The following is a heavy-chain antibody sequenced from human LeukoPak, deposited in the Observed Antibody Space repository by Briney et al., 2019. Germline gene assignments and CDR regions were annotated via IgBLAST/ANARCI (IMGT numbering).Heavy chain of an antibody. V-gene: IGHV3-7*01. D-gene: IGHD3-10*01. CDR2: IKQDGSEK. CDR3: ARGPGRGNAFDI. J-gene: IGHJ3*02. CDR1: GFAFSSYW. Sequence: SGGSLRLSCAASGFAFSSYWMSWVRQAPGKGLEWVANIKQDGSEKYYVDSVKGRFTISRDNAKNSLYLQMNSLRAEDTAVYHCARGPGRGNAFDIWGQGTMVTVSS.